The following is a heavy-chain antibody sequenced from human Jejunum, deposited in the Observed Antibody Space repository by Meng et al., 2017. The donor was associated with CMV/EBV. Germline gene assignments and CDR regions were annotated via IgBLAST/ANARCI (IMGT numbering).Heavy chain of an antibody. V-gene: IGHV3-43*01. CDR3: VKGKQWLLSH. CDR2: INWHDHGT. Sequence: CEASGFNCDDYTMHWVRQAPGKGLEWVSLINWHDHGTRYADSVKGRFIISRDNSRDSLYLQMSSLKTEDTAFYYCVKGKQWLLSHWGQGTLVTVSS. J-gene: IGHJ4*02. D-gene: IGHD6-19*01. CDR1: GFNCDDYT.